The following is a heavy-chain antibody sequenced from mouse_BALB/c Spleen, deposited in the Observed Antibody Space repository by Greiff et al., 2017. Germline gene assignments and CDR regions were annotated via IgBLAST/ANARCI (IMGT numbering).Heavy chain of an antibody. V-gene: IGHV1-77*01. J-gene: IGHJ2*01. CDR1: GYTFTDYY. D-gene: IGHD2-14*01. Sequence: VKLQESGAELARPGASVKLSCKASGYTFTDYYINWVKQRTGQGLEWIGEIYPGSGNTYYNEKFKGKATLTADKSSSTAYMQLSSLTSEDSAVYFCARRVRRGGYYFDYWGQGTTLTVSS. CDR3: ARRVRRGGYYFDY. CDR2: IYPGSGNT.